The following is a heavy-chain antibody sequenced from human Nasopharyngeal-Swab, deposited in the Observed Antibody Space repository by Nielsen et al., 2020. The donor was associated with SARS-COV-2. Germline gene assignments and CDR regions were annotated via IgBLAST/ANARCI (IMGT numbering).Heavy chain of an antibody. J-gene: IGHJ6*02. D-gene: IGHD6-6*01. Sequence: WIRQPPGKGLEWIGYIYYSGSTNYNASLKSRVTISVDTSKNQFSLKLSSVTAADTAVYYCARGRGVAARRDYYYYGMDVWGQGTTVTVSS. V-gene: IGHV4-59*01. CDR3: ARGRGVAARRDYYYYGMDV. CDR2: IYYSGST.